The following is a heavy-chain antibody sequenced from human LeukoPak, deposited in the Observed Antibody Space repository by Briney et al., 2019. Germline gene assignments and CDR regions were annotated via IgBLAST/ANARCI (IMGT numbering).Heavy chain of an antibody. D-gene: IGHD4-11*01. CDR1: GGTFSSYA. CDR3: ARGVTTWGMDV. J-gene: IGHJ6*02. CDR2: IIPILGIA. Sequence: SVKVSCKASGGTFSSYAISWVRQAPGQGLEWMGRIIPILGIADYAQKFQGRVTITADKSTSTAYMELSRLRSEDTAVYYCARGVTTWGMDVWGQGTTVTVSS. V-gene: IGHV1-69*04.